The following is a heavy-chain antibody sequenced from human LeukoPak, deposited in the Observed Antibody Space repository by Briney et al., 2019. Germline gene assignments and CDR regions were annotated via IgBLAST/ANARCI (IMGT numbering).Heavy chain of an antibody. CDR2: IWYDGINK. Sequence: GGSLRLSCAASGFTFSTYGIHWVRQAPGKGLEWVALIWYDGINKFYADSVKGRFTISRDNSKNTLYLQMNSLRAEDTAVYYCARDSGRSSSGRDLWGRGTLVTVSS. V-gene: IGHV3-33*01. D-gene: IGHD6-6*01. CDR1: GFTFSTYG. J-gene: IGHJ2*01. CDR3: ARDSGRSSSGRDL.